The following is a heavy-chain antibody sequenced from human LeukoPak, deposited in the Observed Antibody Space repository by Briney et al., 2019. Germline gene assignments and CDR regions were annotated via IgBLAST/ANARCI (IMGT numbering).Heavy chain of an antibody. CDR2: INHSGST. Sequence: KSSETLSLTCAVYGGSFSGYYWSWIRQPPGKGLEWIGEINHSGSTNYNPSLKSRVTISVDTSKNQFSLKLSSVTAADTAVYYCARDGPIWSGYSYSGGYYYYYGMDVWGQGTTVTVSS. D-gene: IGHD3-3*01. J-gene: IGHJ6*02. V-gene: IGHV4-34*01. CDR1: GGSFSGYY. CDR3: ARDGPIWSGYSYSGGYYYYYGMDV.